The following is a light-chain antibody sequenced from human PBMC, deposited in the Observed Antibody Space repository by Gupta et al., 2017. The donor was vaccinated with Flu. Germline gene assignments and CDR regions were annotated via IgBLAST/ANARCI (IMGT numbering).Light chain of an antibody. CDR3: QTGGTGSQVV. CDR2: LDSDGSH. Sequence: QLVLTQSPSASASLGASVKLTCTLDSGHSLYAIAWHQQQPEKGPRYLMKLDSDGSHSKGDGIPDRFSGSSSGAEHYLTISSLQAEDEADYYCQTGGTGSQVVFGGGTKLTVL. CDR1: SGHSLYA. V-gene: IGLV4-69*01. J-gene: IGLJ2*01.